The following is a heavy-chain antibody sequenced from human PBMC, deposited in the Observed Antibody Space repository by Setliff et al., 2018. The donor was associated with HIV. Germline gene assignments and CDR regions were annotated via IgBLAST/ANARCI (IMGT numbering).Heavy chain of an antibody. CDR2: IGSSSSTI. CDR1: GFTPSSYS. CDR3: ARLPMITFGGVIVTYFDY. J-gene: IGHJ4*02. V-gene: IGHV3-48*01. Sequence: PGGSLRLSCEASGFTPSSYSMNWVRQAPGKGLEWVSYIGSSSSTIYYADSVKGRFTISRDNAKNSLYLQVNSLRAEDTAVYYCARLPMITFGGVIVTYFDYWGQGTLVTVSS. D-gene: IGHD3-16*02.